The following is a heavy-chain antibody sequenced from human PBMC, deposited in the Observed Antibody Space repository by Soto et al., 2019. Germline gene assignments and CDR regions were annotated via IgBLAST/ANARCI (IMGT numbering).Heavy chain of an antibody. J-gene: IGHJ4*02. D-gene: IGHD3-22*01. CDR2: IYYSGST. CDR1: GGSVSSGSYY. Sequence: PSETLSLTCTVSGGSVSSGSYYWSWIRQPPGKGLEWIGYIYYSGSTNYNPSLKSRVTISVDTSKNQFSLKLSSVTAADTAVYYCARDILLSYDSSGYYQPSSLDYWGQGTLVTVSS. V-gene: IGHV4-61*01. CDR3: ARDILLSYDSSGYYQPSSLDY.